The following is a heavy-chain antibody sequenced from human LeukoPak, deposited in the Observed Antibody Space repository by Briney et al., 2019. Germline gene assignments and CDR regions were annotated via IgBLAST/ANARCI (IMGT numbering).Heavy chain of an antibody. V-gene: IGHV1-2*02. D-gene: IGHD6-6*01. CDR1: GYTFTGYY. CDR3: ARDSSSSLGMSIYYYGMDV. J-gene: IGHJ6*02. Sequence: ASVKVSCKASGYTFTGYYMHWVRQAPGQGLEWMGWINPNSGGTNYAQKFQGRVTMTRDTSISTAYMELSRLRSDDTAVYYCARDSSSSLGMSIYYYGMDVWGQGTTVTVSS. CDR2: INPNSGGT.